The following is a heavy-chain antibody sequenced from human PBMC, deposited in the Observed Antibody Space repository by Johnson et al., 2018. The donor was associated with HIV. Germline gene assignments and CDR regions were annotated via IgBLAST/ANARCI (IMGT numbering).Heavy chain of an antibody. Sequence: QVQLVESGGGVVQPGGSLRLSCAASGFTFSNYAMYWVRQAPGKGLEWVAAISYDGSNKYYADSVKGRFTISRDNSKSTLYLQMNSLRAEDTAVYYCARERGYSTTWSGAFDIWGQGTMVTVSS. D-gene: IGHD6-13*01. CDR3: ARERGYSTTWSGAFDI. V-gene: IGHV3-30-3*01. J-gene: IGHJ3*02. CDR2: ISYDGSNK. CDR1: GFTFSNYA.